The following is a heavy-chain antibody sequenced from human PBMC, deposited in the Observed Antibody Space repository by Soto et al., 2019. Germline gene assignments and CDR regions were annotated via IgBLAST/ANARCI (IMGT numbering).Heavy chain of an antibody. Sequence: ASVKVSCKASGFTFTSSAVQWVRQARGQRLEWIGWIVVGSGNTNYAQKFQERVTITRDMSTSTAYMELSSLRSEDTAVYYCAALGGEDPHYYYGMDVWGQGTTVTVSS. J-gene: IGHJ6*02. V-gene: IGHV1-58*01. CDR1: GFTFTSSA. CDR3: AALGGEDPHYYYGMDV. D-gene: IGHD7-27*01. CDR2: IVVGSGNT.